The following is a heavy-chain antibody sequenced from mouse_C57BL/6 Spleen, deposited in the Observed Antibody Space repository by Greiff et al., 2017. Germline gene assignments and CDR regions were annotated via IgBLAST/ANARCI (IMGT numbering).Heavy chain of an antibody. D-gene: IGHD1-2*01. CDR2: IDPSDSYT. CDR1: GYTFTSYW. Sequence: VQLQQPGAELVMPGASVKMSCKASGYTFTSYWMHWVKQRPGQGLEWIGEIDPSDSYTNYNQKFKGKSTLTVDKSSSTADMQLSSLTSEDSAVYDCSGAGYWYAMDYWGQGTSVTVSS. V-gene: IGHV1-69*01. CDR3: SGAGYWYAMDY. J-gene: IGHJ4*01.